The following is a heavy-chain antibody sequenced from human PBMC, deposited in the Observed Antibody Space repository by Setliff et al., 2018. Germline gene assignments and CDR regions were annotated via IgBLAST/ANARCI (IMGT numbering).Heavy chain of an antibody. CDR2: IYYRGDT. Sequence: SETLSLTCTVSGASLNSGTYYWGWIRQPPGKGLEWIGRIYYRGDTYYNPSLKGRLTISVDTAQNQFSLRLTSVTAADTAVYYCARTGTYRYFDYWGQGGLVTVS. V-gene: IGHV4-39*01. CDR1: GASLNSGTYY. J-gene: IGHJ4*02. D-gene: IGHD1-1*01. CDR3: ARTGTYRYFDY.